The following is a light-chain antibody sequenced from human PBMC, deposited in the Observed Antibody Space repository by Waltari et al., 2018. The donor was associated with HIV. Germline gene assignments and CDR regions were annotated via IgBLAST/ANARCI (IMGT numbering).Light chain of an antibody. CDR1: SSHVGTDDL. CDR3: CSCPRSGIRYV. CDR2: EVT. V-gene: IGLV2-23*02. Sequence: SALTQPASVSGSPGQSITISRTGTSSHVGTDDLVSWYQQHPGEAPKLIIYEVTKRPSGVSNRFSGSKSGNTASLTISGLQAEDEADYYCCSCPRSGIRYVFGTGTKVTVL. J-gene: IGLJ1*01.